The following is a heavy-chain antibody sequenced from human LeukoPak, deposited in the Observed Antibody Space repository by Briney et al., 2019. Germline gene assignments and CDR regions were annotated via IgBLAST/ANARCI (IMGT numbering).Heavy chain of an antibody. Sequence: GGSLRLSCAASGFTFSSYAMHWVRQAPGKGPEWVAVISYDGSNKYYADSVKGRFTISRDNSKNTLYLQMNSLRAEDTAVYYCAIRSIVGATTFDYWGQGTLVTVSS. D-gene: IGHD1-26*01. V-gene: IGHV3-30-3*01. CDR1: GFTFSSYA. CDR3: AIRSIVGATTFDY. J-gene: IGHJ4*02. CDR2: ISYDGSNK.